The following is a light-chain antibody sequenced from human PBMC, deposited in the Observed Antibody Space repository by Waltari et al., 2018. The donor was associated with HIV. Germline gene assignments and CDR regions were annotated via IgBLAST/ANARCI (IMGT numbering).Light chain of an antibody. V-gene: IGLV2-14*01. J-gene: IGLJ3*02. CDR3: SSYTSSSTRV. CDR1: SSDVGGSNY. Sequence: QSALTQPASVSGSPGQSITISCTGPSSDVGGSNYVSWYQQHPGKAPKLMIYEVSNRPSGVSNRFSGSKSGNTASRTISGLQAEDEADYYCSSYTSSSTRVFGGGTKLTVL. CDR2: EVS.